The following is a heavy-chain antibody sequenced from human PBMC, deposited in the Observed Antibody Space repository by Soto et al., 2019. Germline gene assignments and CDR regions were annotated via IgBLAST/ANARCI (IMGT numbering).Heavy chain of an antibody. Sequence: GGSRRLCCAASGFSSSSYAMSWVSQAPGKGLEWVSAISGSGGSTYYADSAKGRFTISRDNSKNTLYLQMNSLRAEDTAVYYCAKESGYYGSGSYFDYWGQGT. J-gene: IGHJ4*02. CDR3: AKESGYYGSGSYFDY. V-gene: IGHV3-23*01. CDR1: GFSSSSYA. CDR2: ISGSGGST. D-gene: IGHD3-10*01.